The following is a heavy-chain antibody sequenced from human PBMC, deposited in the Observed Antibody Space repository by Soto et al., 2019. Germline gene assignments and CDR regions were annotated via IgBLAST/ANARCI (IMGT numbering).Heavy chain of an antibody. Sequence: KTSETLSLTCTVSGGSISSYYWSWIRQPPGKGLEWIGYIYYSGSTNYNPSLKSRVTISVDTSKNQFSLKLSSVTAADTAVYYCARAISDFWSGYYPKDYYYGMDVWGQGTTVTVSS. J-gene: IGHJ6*02. CDR2: IYYSGST. CDR3: ARAISDFWSGYYPKDYYYGMDV. D-gene: IGHD3-3*01. CDR1: GGSISSYY. V-gene: IGHV4-59*01.